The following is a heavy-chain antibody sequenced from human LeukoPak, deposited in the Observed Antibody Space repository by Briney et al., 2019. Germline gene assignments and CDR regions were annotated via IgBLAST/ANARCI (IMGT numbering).Heavy chain of an antibody. V-gene: IGHV5-51*01. CDR3: ARLRGGSDYEGVWFDP. CDR1: GYSFTSYW. CDR2: IYPGDSDT. J-gene: IGHJ5*02. D-gene: IGHD1-26*01. Sequence: GESLKISCKGSGYSFTSYWIGWVRQMPGKGLEWMGIIYPGDSDTRYSPSFQGQVTISADKSISTAYLQWSSLKASDTAMYYCARLRGGSDYEGVWFDPWGQGTLVTVSS.